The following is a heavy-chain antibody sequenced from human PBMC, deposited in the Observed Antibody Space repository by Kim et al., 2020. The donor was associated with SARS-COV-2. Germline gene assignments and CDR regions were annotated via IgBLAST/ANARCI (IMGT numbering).Heavy chain of an antibody. J-gene: IGHJ4*01. CDR2: IIPIFGTA. V-gene: IGHV1-69*13. CDR3: AREPWNYYVSSGYYNYFDY. D-gene: IGHD3-22*01. Sequence: SVKVSCKASGGTFSSYAISWVRQAPGHGLEWMGGIIPIFGTANYAQKFQGRVTITADESTSTAYMELSSLRAEDTAGYYCAREPWNYYVSSGYYNYFDY. CDR1: GGTFSSYA.